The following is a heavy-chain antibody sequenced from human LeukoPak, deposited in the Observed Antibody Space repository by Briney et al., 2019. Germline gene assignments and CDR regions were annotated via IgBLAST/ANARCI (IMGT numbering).Heavy chain of an antibody. J-gene: IGHJ4*02. Sequence: GGSLRLSCAASGFTFSSYGMHWVRQAPGKGLEWVAVISYDGSNKYYADSVKGRFTISRDNSKNTPYLQMNSLRAEDTAVYYCAKNEALTNWGQGTLVTVSS. CDR1: GFTFSSYG. CDR3: AKNEALTN. V-gene: IGHV3-30*18. CDR2: ISYDGSNK. D-gene: IGHD4-11*01.